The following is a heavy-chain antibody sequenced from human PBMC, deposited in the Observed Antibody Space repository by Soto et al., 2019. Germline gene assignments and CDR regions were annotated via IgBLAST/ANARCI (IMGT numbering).Heavy chain of an antibody. CDR3: ARQGYRYRGSSPVLYYGMDV. CDR1: GYSFTSYW. J-gene: IGHJ6*02. CDR2: IYPGDSDT. Sequence: GESLKISCKGSGYSFTSYWIGWVRQMPGKGLEWMGIIYPGDSDTRYSPSFQGQVTISADKSISTAYLQWSSLKASDTAMYYCARQGYRYRGSSPVLYYGMDVWGQGTTVTVSS. D-gene: IGHD1-26*01. V-gene: IGHV5-51*01.